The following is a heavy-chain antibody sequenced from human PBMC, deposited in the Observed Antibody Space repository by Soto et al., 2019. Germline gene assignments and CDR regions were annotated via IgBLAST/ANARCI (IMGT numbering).Heavy chain of an antibody. CDR2: IGGSGGGT. V-gene: IGHV3-23*01. D-gene: IGHD5-12*01. J-gene: IGHJ4*02. Sequence: EVQLLESGGDLVHPGGSLRLSCAASGFTFSIYAMSWVRQSPGKGLEWVSTIGGSGGGTTYADFVRGRFTVSRDNSRNTLYLQMNSLRAEDKAIYYCAKDAPGSGWLRDYWGRGTLVTVSS. CDR3: AKDAPGSGWLRDY. CDR1: GFTFSIYA.